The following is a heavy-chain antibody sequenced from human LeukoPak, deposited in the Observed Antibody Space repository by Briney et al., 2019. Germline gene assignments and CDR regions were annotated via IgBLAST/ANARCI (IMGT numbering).Heavy chain of an antibody. CDR2: VGRDGSI. Sequence: GGSLRLSCVASGFTFNTYTMNWVRQAPGKGLEWISCVGRDGSIHYADSVKGRITISRDNAKNSLYLQMNSLRAEDTAVYYCARDDSYYDSWAPARDYWGQGTLVTVSS. V-gene: IGHV3-21*01. CDR1: GFTFNTYT. D-gene: IGHD3-22*01. CDR3: ARDDSYYDSWAPARDY. J-gene: IGHJ4*02.